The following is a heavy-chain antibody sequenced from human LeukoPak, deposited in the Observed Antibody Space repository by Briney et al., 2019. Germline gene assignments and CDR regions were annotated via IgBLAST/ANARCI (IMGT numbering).Heavy chain of an antibody. J-gene: IGHJ6*02. CDR3: ARSLPITMIVVAPYYYYGMDV. CDR1: GGTFSSYA. V-gene: IGHV1-69*01. CDR2: IIPIFGTA. Sequence: VASVNVSCKTSGGTFSSYAISWVRQAPGQGLEWMGGIIPIFGTANYAQKFQGRVTITADESTSTAYMELSSLRSEDTAVYYCARSLPITMIVVAPYYYYGMDVWGQGTTVTVSS. D-gene: IGHD3-22*01.